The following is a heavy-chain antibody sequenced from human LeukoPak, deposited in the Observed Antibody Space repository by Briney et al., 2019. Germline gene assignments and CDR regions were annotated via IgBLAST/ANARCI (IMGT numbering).Heavy chain of an antibody. V-gene: IGHV1-18*01. CDR1: GYTFTSYG. CDR2: ISAYNGNT. D-gene: IGHD2-2*01. J-gene: IGHJ4*02. Sequence: GASVEVSRKASGYTFTSYGISWVRQAPGQGLEWMGWISAYNGNTNYAQKLQGRVTMTTDTSTSTAYMELRSLRSDDTAVYYCARGSHVVVPAAVDYWGQGTLVTVSS. CDR3: ARGSHVVVPAAVDY.